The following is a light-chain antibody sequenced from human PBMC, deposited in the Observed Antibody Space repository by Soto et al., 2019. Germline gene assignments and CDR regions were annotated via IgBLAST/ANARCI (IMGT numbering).Light chain of an antibody. CDR1: SSDVGGYNY. V-gene: IGLV2-14*01. Sequence: QSAVTQPGSVSGSPGQSITISCTGTSSDVGGYNYVSWYQQHPGKAPKLMIYAVTDRPSGVSSRFSGSKSGNTASLTISGLQAEDEADYYCSSYTSSSTLFGTGTKVTAL. CDR2: AVT. CDR3: SSYTSSSTL. J-gene: IGLJ1*01.